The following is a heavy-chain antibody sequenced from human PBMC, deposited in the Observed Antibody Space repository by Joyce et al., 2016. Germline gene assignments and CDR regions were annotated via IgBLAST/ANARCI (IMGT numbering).Heavy chain of an antibody. CDR3: VRELGVAGRAFDF. V-gene: IGHV1-46*01. D-gene: IGHD6-19*01. CDR1: GFTFSSHY. J-gene: IGHJ4*02. Sequence: QVQLVQSGAEVKEPGASVKVSCKASGFTFSSHYMHWVRPAPGRGLEWMGHVRATGDPYTHSFKDRLTMTRDASTTTFYMELGGLKSGDTAVYYCVRELGVAGRAFDFWGQGTLVIVSS. CDR2: VRATGD.